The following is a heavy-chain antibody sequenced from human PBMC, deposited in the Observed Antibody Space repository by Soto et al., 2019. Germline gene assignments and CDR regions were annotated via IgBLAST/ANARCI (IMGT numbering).Heavy chain of an antibody. J-gene: IGHJ5*02. CDR2: IITIFGTP. V-gene: IGHV1-69*06. D-gene: IGHD3-3*02. Sequence: QVQLVQSGAEVKKPGASVKVSCKASGCSFSSYAFSWVRQAPGQGLEWVGGIITIFGTPKYAQKFQGRVTISADRSTGTSYLDPTGLPSDDTAVYFCANDPRPHFSTWDRDVWFDTWGQGTLVIVSS. CDR3: ANDPRPHFSTWDRDVWFDT. CDR1: GCSFSSYA.